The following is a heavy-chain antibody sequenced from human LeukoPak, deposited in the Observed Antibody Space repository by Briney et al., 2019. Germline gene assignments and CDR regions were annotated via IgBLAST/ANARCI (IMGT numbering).Heavy chain of an antibody. J-gene: IGHJ6*02. CDR1: GYSFTSYW. CDR2: IYPGDSDT. D-gene: IGHD4-17*01. Sequence: GESLKISCKGSGYSFTSYWIGWVRQMPGKGLEWMGIIYPGDSDTRYSPSFQGQVTISADKSISTAYLQWSSLKASDTAMYYCARLPTATTFRSYYYYGMDVWGQGTTVTVSS. V-gene: IGHV5-51*01. CDR3: ARLPTATTFRSYYYYGMDV.